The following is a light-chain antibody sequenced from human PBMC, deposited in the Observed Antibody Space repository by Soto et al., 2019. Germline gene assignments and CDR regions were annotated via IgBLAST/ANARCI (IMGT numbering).Light chain of an antibody. J-gene: IGLJ1*01. CDR2: DVS. CDR3: CSYAVTFYV. V-gene: IGLV2-11*01. CDR1: SSDVGGYNF. Sequence: QSALTQPRSVSGSPGQSVTISCTGTSSDVGGYNFVSWYQQHPGKAPKLMIYDVSERPSGVPDRFSGSKSGNTASLTISGLQAEDEADYYCCSYAVTFYVFGTGTKLTVL.